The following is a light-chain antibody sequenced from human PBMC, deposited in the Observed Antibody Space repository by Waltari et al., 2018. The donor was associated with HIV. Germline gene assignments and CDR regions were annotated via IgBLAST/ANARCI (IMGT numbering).Light chain of an antibody. V-gene: IGKV4-1*01. Sequence: DIVMTQSPDSLAVSLGARATINCKSRQSVLYTSNNKNYLAWYQQKPGQPPKLLIYWASTRELGVPDRFSGSGSGTDFTLTISSLQAEDVAVYYCQQYYSTPSRYTFGQGTKLEIK. CDR1: QSVLYTSNNKNY. CDR2: WAS. J-gene: IGKJ2*01. CDR3: QQYYSTPSRYT.